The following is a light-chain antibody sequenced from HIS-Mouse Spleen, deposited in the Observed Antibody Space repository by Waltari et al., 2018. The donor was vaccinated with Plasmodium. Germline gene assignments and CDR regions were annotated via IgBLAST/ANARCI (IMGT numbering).Light chain of an antibody. CDR2: DVS. J-gene: IGLJ3*02. CDR1: SSDVGGYNY. CDR3: CSYAGSYTWV. V-gene: IGLV2-11*01. Sequence: QSALTQPRSVSGSPGQAVTISCTGTSSDVGGYNYVSWYQRHPGKAPKLMIYDVSNRPSGVPDRFSGAKSGNPASLPISGLQAEEEADYYCCSYAGSYTWVFGGGTKLTVL.